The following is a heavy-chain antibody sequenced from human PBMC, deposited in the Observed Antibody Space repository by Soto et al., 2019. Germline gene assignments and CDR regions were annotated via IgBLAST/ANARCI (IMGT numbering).Heavy chain of an antibody. CDR3: ATFGKAYYDYIWGSYRYNPFDY. CDR2: FDPEDGET. V-gene: IGHV1-24*01. J-gene: IGHJ4*02. Sequence: ASVKVSCKVSGYTLTELSMHWVRQAPGKGLEWMGGFDPEDGETIYAQKFQGRVTMTEDTSTDTAYMELSSLRSEDTAVYYCATFGKAYYDYIWGSYRYNPFDYWGQGTLVTVSS. CDR1: GYTLTELS. D-gene: IGHD3-16*02.